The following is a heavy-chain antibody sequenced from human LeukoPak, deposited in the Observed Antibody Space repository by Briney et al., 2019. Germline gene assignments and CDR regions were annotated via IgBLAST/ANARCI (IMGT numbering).Heavy chain of an antibody. CDR1: GYSFTSYW. CDR2: VYPGDSDT. D-gene: IGHD3-22*01. V-gene: IGHV5-51*01. CDR3: ASPIAYYYDSSGYRGDAFDI. Sequence: GESLKISCKGSGYSFTSYWIGWVRQIPGKGLEWMGIVYPGDSDTRYSPSFQGQVTISADKSISTAYLQWSSLKASDTAMYYCASPIAYYYDSSGYRGDAFDIWGQGTMVTVSS. J-gene: IGHJ3*02.